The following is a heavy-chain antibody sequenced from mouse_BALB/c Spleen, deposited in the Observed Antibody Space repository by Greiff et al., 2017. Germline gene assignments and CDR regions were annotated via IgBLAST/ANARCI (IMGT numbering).Heavy chain of an antibody. Sequence: LQQPGSELVRPGASVKLSCKASGYTFTSYWMHWVKQRPGQGLEWIGNIYPGSGSTNYDEKFKGKATFTVDTSSSTAYMQFNSLTSEDSAVYYCARGEVVAPDYWGQGTTLTVSA. CDR2: IYPGSGST. CDR3: ARGEVVAPDY. CDR1: GYTFTSYW. D-gene: IGHD1-1*01. V-gene: IGHV1S22*01. J-gene: IGHJ2*01.